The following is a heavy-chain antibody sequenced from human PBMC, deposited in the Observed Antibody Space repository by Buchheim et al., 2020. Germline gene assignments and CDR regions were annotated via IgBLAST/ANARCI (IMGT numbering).Heavy chain of an antibody. D-gene: IGHD6-13*01. V-gene: IGHV1-46*01. CDR3: ARALRIAAAGARLGWFDP. Sequence: QVQLVQSGAEVKKPGASVKVSCKASGYIFTSYYMHWVRQAPGQGLEWMGIINPSGGSTSYAQKFQGRVTMTRDTSTSTVYMELSSLRSEDTAVYYCARALRIAAAGARLGWFDPWGQGTL. J-gene: IGHJ5*02. CDR1: GYIFTSYY. CDR2: INPSGGST.